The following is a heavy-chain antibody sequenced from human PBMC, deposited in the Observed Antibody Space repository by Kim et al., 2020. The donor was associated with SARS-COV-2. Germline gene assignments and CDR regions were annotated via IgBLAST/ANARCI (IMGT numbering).Heavy chain of an antibody. Sequence: KSRVTISVDTSKNQFSLKLSSVTAADTAVYYCASQGGPTVWAPNYYYMDVWGKGTTVTVSS. D-gene: IGHD2-15*01. CDR3: ASQGGPTVWAPNYYYMDV. V-gene: IGHV4-61*07. J-gene: IGHJ6*03.